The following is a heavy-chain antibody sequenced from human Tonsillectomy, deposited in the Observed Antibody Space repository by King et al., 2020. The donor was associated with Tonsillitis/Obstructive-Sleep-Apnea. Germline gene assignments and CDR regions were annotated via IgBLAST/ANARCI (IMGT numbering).Heavy chain of an antibody. CDR3: AKGNGYSHWDGFYI. D-gene: IGHD4-11*01. Sequence: VQLVESGGGVVQPGGSLRLSCAASGFSFDDYAMHWVRQAPGQGLEWVSLISGDGGSKYYADSVQGRFTISRDNSKNSLYLQMNSLRTEDTALYYCAKGNGYSHWDGFYIWGQGTMVTVSS. J-gene: IGHJ3*02. CDR1: GFSFDDYA. V-gene: IGHV3-43*02. CDR2: ISGDGGSK.